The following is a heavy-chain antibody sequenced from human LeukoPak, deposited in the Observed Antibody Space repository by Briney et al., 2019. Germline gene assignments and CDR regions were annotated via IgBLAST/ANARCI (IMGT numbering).Heavy chain of an antibody. V-gene: IGHV3-15*05. CDR2: IKNKTNGETR. J-gene: IGHJ4*02. Sequence: GGSLRLSCAASGFTLSNAWMNWVRQAPGKGLEWVGLIKNKTNGETRDYAAPVKGRFTISRDDSDNTLYLQMHSLRAEDTAFYHCARVKGEGAHFDYWGQGTLSPSPQ. CDR1: GFTLSNAW. D-gene: IGHD1-26*01. CDR3: ARVKGEGAHFDY.